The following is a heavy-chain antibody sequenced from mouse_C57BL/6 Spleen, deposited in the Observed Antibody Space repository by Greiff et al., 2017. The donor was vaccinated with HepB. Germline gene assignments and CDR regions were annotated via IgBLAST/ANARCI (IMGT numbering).Heavy chain of an antibody. CDR2: IYPNSGST. V-gene: IGHV1-64*01. CDR1: GYTFTSYW. Sequence: QVQLQQPGAELVKPGASVNLSCKASGYTFTSYWMHWVKQRPGQGLEWIGMIYPNSGSTNYNEKFKSKATLTVDKSSCTAYMQLSSLTTEASAVYDCARETGTYYTMNYWGQGTSVTVSS. J-gene: IGHJ4*01. D-gene: IGHD3-3*01. CDR3: ARETGTYYTMNY.